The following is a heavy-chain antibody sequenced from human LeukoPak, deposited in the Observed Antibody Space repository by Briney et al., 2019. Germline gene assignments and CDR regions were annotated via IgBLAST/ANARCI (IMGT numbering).Heavy chain of an antibody. CDR3: ARQMDMVRGVIIRTFDY. CDR1: GYSFTSYW. Sequence: GESLQISCKGSGYSFTSYWIGWVRQMPGKGLEWMGIIYPGDSDTRYSPSFQGQVTISADKSISTAYLQWSSLKASDTAMYYCARQMDMVRGVIIRTFDYWGQGTLVTVSS. J-gene: IGHJ4*02. CDR2: IYPGDSDT. V-gene: IGHV5-51*01. D-gene: IGHD3-10*01.